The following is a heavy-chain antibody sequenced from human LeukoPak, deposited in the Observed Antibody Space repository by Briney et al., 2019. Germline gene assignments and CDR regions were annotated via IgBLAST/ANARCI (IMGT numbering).Heavy chain of an antibody. CDR1: GFTFSSYS. D-gene: IGHD4-17*01. CDR3: ARAHDYGDHPNWFDP. V-gene: IGHV3-21*01. J-gene: IGHJ5*02. Sequence: GGSLRLSCAASGFTFSSYSINWVRQAPGKGLEWVSSISSSSSYIYYADSVKGRFTISRDNTKNSLYLQMNSLRAADTAVYYCARAHDYGDHPNWFDPWGQGTLVTVSS. CDR2: ISSSSSYI.